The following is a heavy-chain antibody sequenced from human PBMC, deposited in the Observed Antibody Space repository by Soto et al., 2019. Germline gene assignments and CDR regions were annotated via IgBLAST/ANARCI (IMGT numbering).Heavy chain of an antibody. CDR3: ATKNRYNWFDP. J-gene: IGHJ5*02. CDR1: GGTFSSYA. Sequence: ASVKVSCKASGGTFSSYAISWVRQAPGQGLEWMGGIIPIFGTANYAQKFQGRVTVTADESTSTAYMELSSLRSEDTAVYYCATKNRYNWFDPWGQGTLVTVSS. CDR2: IIPIFGTA. V-gene: IGHV1-69*13.